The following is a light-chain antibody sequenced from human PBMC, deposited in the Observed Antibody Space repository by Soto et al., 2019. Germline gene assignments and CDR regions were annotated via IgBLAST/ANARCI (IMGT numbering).Light chain of an antibody. CDR1: TGDVTSDHH. V-gene: IGLV7-46*01. CDR2: ATT. J-gene: IGLJ3*02. Sequence: QTVVTQQPSLTVSPGGTVTHTCGSSTGDVTSDHHAYWIQQRPGRVPRTLVYATTSKHSWTPTRFSGSHLGGKAALILSGAQPEEGADYDCFPSYGRVLTCVFGGGTELTVL. CDR3: FPSYGRVLTCV.